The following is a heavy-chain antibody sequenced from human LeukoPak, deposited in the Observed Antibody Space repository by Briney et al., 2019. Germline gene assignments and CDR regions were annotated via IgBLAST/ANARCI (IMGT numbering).Heavy chain of an antibody. CDR2: ISHSGSP. Sequence: PSETLSLTCAVSGYSISSGFYWGRIRRPPGKGLEWIGSISHSGSPYYNPSLKSRVIISVDTSENQFSLRLSSVTAADTAVYYCARHWGYSEFDYWGQGTLVTVSS. J-gene: IGHJ4*02. CDR1: GYSISSGFY. D-gene: IGHD5-24*01. CDR3: ARHWGYSEFDY. V-gene: IGHV4-38-2*01.